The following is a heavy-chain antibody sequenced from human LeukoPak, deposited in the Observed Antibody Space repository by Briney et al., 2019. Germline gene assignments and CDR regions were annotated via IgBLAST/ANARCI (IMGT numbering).Heavy chain of an antibody. CDR1: GGSISSSSYY. J-gene: IGHJ4*02. D-gene: IGHD3-3*01. V-gene: IGHV4-39*07. Sequence: SETLSLTCTVSGGSISSSSYYWGWIRQPPGKGLEWIGSIYYSGSTNYNPSLKSRVTISVDTSKNQFSLKLSSVTAADTAVYYCARGQRITIFGVVINGYYFDYWGQGTLVTVSS. CDR3: ARGQRITIFGVVINGYYFDY. CDR2: IYYSGST.